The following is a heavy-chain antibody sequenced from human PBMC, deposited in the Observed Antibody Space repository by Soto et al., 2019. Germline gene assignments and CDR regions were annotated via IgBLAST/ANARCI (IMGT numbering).Heavy chain of an antibody. Sequence: SETLSLTCTVSGGSISSSSYYWGWIRQPPGKGLEWIGSIYYSGSTYYNPSLKSRVTISVATSKNNFSLKLGSVTAADTAVYYCARPTMVSPLRNYYYGMDVWGQGTTVTVSS. D-gene: IGHD1-20*01. V-gene: IGHV4-39*02. J-gene: IGHJ6*02. CDR3: ARPTMVSPLRNYYYGMDV. CDR1: GGSISSSSYY. CDR2: IYYSGST.